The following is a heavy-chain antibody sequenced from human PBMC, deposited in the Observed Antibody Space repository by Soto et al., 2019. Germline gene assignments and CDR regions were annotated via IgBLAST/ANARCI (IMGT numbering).Heavy chain of an antibody. CDR1: GYTFTSYD. V-gene: IGHV1-8*01. CDR2: MNPNSGNT. D-gene: IGHD6-6*01. Sequence: ASVKVSCKASGYTFTSYDINWVRQATGQGLEWMGWMNPNSGNTGYAQKFQGRVTMTRSTSMSTAYMELSSLRSEDTAVYYCARGIGSSSLSGMDFWGQGTTVTVSS. CDR3: ARGIGSSSLSGMDF. J-gene: IGHJ6*02.